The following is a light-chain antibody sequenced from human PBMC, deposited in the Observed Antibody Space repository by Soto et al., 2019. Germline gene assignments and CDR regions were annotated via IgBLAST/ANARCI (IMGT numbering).Light chain of an antibody. V-gene: IGLV1-40*01. CDR3: QSYDSSLSGFYV. J-gene: IGLJ1*01. CDR1: SSNIGAGYD. CDR2: GNS. Sequence: QSALTQPPSLSGAPGQRVIISCTGSSSNIGAGYDVHWYQQLPGTAPKLLIYGNSNRSSGVPDRFSGSKSGTSASLAITGLQAEDEADYYCQSYDSSLSGFYVFGTGTKVTVL.